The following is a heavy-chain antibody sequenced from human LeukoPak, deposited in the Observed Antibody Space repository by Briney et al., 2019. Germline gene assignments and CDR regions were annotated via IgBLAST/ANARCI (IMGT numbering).Heavy chain of an antibody. CDR3: AREPTYSSSWYTNCDY. J-gene: IGHJ4*02. D-gene: IGHD6-13*01. V-gene: IGHV3-48*01. CDR1: GFNFNNYN. Sequence: GGSLRPSCAVSGFNFNNYNMNWVRQAPGKGLEWVSYITLSSSTIYYADSVKGRFTVSRDNAKNSLYLQMNSLRAEDTAVYYCAREPTYSSSWYTNCDYWGQGTLVTVSS. CDR2: ITLSSSTI.